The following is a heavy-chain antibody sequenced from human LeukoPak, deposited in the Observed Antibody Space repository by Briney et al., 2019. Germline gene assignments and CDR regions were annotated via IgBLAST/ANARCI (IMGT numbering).Heavy chain of an antibody. CDR1: GFTFSDYY. V-gene: IGHV3-7*01. CDR3: ARVSWLYYFDY. J-gene: IGHJ4*02. D-gene: IGHD6-13*01. CDR2: IKQDGSEK. Sequence: PGGSLRLSCAASGFTFSDYYMSWIRQAPGKGLEWVANIKQDGSEKYYVDSVKGRFTISRDNAKNSLYLQMNSLRAEDTAVYYCARVSWLYYFDYWGQGTLVTVSS.